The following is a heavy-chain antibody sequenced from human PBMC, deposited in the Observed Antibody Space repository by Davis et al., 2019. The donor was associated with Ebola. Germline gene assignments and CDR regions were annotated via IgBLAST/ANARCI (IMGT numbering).Heavy chain of an antibody. CDR1: GGSISSSSYY. CDR3: ARHKIQLWFRWFDP. D-gene: IGHD5-18*01. Sequence: SETLSLTCTASGGSISSSSYYWGWIRQPPGKGLEWIGSIYYSGSTYYNPSLKSRVTISVDTSKNQFSLKLSSVTAADTAVYYCARHKIQLWFRWFDPWGQGTLVTVSS. V-gene: IGHV4-39*01. CDR2: IYYSGST. J-gene: IGHJ5*02.